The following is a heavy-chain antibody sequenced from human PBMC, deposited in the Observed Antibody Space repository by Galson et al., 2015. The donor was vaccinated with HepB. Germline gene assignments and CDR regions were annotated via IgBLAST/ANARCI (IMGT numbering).Heavy chain of an antibody. CDR3: ARTYYYGSGSYYNGAPGGGMDV. Sequence: SVKVSCKASGYTFTSYAMHWVRQAPGQRLEWMGWINAGNGNTKYSQKFQGRVTITRDTSASTAYMELSSLRSEDTAVYYCARTYYYGSGSYYNGAPGGGMDVWGLGTTVTVSS. CDR2: INAGNGNT. D-gene: IGHD3-10*01. V-gene: IGHV1-3*01. CDR1: GYTFTSYA. J-gene: IGHJ6*02.